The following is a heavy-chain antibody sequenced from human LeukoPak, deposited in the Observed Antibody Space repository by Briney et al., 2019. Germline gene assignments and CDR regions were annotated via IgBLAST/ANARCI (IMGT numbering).Heavy chain of an antibody. Sequence: PSETPSLTCAVYGGSFSGYYWSWIRQPPGKGLEWIGEINHSGSTNYNPSLKSRVTISVDTPKNQFSLKLSSVTAADTAVYYCARSYYDFWSGYSNFDYWGQGTLVTVSS. CDR2: INHSGST. V-gene: IGHV4-34*01. J-gene: IGHJ4*02. D-gene: IGHD3-3*01. CDR1: GGSFSGYY. CDR3: ARSYYDFWSGYSNFDY.